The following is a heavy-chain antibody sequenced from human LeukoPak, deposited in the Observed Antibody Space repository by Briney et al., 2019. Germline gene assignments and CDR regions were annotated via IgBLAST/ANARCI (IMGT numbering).Heavy chain of an antibody. CDR2: ISVYHGNT. D-gene: IGHD5-18*01. V-gene: IGHV1-18*04. CDR1: GYTFTSYG. J-gene: IGHJ4*02. Sequence: GASVKVSCKAAGYTFTSYGISWVRQAPGQGLEWMGWISVYHGNTNYAQKLQGRVTMTTDTSTSTAYMELRSLRSDDTAVYYCARIPVDTAMADVSLFDYWGQGTLVTVSS. CDR3: ARIPVDTAMADVSLFDY.